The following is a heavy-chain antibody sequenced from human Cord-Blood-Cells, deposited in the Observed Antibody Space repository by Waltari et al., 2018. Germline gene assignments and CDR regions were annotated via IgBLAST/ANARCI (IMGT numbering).Heavy chain of an antibody. CDR3: ARGKNALDY. D-gene: IGHD2-8*01. CDR1: GFTFSSYA. Sequence: QVQLVESGGGVVQPGRSLRLSCAASGFTFSSYAMHWVRQAPGKGLEWVAVISYDGSNKYYADSVKGRFTISRDNSKNTLYLQMNSLGAEDTAVYYCARGKNALDYWGQGTLVTVSS. V-gene: IGHV3-30-3*01. CDR2: ISYDGSNK. J-gene: IGHJ4*02.